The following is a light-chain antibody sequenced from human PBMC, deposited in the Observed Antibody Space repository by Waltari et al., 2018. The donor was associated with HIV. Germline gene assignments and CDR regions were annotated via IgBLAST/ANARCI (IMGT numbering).Light chain of an antibody. CDR3: QAWGSSTSGV. Sequence: SYEVTQPPSVAVSPGQTASITCSGYELGDKYTCWYQQKPGQSPLLDIYQDNKRPSGIPERFSGSSSGHTATLTISGTLPVDEADYYCQAWGSSTSGVFGRGTKLTVL. CDR2: QDN. V-gene: IGLV3-1*01. CDR1: ELGDKY. J-gene: IGLJ2*01.